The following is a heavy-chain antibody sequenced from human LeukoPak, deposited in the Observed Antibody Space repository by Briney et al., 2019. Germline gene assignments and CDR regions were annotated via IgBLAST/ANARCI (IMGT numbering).Heavy chain of an antibody. Sequence: SDTLSLTCTVSGGSLSSGDYYWSWIRQPPGKGLEWIGYIYYSGSTYYNPSLKSRHAISVDTSKNQFSLKLSSVTAADTAVYYCARCQQWLVKGTYYYYYMDVWGKGTTVTVSS. CDR1: GGSLSSGDYY. CDR2: IYYSGST. CDR3: ARCQQWLVKGTYYYYYMDV. J-gene: IGHJ6*03. D-gene: IGHD6-19*01. V-gene: IGHV4-30-4*02.